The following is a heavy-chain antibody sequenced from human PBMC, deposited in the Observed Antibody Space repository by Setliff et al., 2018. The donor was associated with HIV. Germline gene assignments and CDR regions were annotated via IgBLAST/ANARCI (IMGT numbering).Heavy chain of an antibody. CDR2: ISAYNGNT. V-gene: IGHV1-18*01. CDR3: ARSGPQTTWYFDRSGYSHNY. J-gene: IGHJ4*02. Sequence: GASVKVSCKASGYSFTTYAISWVRQAPGQGLEWMGWISAYNGNTIYAQKVQGRVTMTSDTSTSAAYMELRSLRSDDTAVYYCARSGPQTTWYFDRSGYSHNYWGQGTLVTVSS. CDR1: GYSFTTYA. D-gene: IGHD3-22*01.